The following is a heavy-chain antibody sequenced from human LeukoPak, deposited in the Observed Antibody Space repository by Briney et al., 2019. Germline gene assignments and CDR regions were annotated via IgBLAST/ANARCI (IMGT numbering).Heavy chain of an antibody. V-gene: IGHV3-23*01. CDR1: GFTFSSNA. CDR3: AAYYGSGSFY. J-gene: IGHJ4*02. D-gene: IGHD3-10*01. CDR2: FSGSGGNT. Sequence: GGSLRLSCAASGFTFSSNAMSWVRQAPGKGLEWVSTFSGSGGNTYYADSVKGRFTISKDNSKNALYLQMNSLRAEDTAVYYCAAYYGSGSFYWGQGTLVTVSS.